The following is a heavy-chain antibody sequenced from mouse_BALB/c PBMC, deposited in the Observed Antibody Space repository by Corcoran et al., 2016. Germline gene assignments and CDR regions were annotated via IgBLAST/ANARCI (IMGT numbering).Heavy chain of an antibody. D-gene: IGHD1-2*01. CDR3: ARYYGYNYAMDY. V-gene: IGHV1-26*01. CDR2: INPYNGAT. Sequence: EVQLQQSGPELVKPGASVKISCKASGYSFTGYYMHWVKQSHVKSLEWIGRINPYNGATSYNQNFKDKASLTVDKSSSTAYMELHSLTSEDSAVYYCARYYGYNYAMDYWGQGTSVTVSS. CDR1: GYSFTGYY. J-gene: IGHJ4*01.